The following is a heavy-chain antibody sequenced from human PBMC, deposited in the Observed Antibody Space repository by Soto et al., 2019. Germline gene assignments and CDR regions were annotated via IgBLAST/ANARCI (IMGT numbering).Heavy chain of an antibody. V-gene: IGHV3-21*04. D-gene: IGHD6-13*01. J-gene: IGHJ1*01. CDR3: VKDESINWYSGHFRH. CDR1: GFTFRSFT. Sequence: GGSLRLSCAASGFTFRSFTMNWVRQAPGKGLEWVSTISSNSAYIYYTDALRGRFTISRDNAKNSLHLQMNSLRAEDTAFYYCVKDESINWYSGHFRHWGQGTLVTVSS. CDR2: ISSNSAYI.